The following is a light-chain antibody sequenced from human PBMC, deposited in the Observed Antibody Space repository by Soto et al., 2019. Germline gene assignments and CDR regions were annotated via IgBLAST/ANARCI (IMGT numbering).Light chain of an antibody. J-gene: IGKJ2*01. CDR2: DAS. Sequence: EIVLTQSPATLSLSPGERATLSCRASQSVSSYLAWYQQKPGQAPMLLIYDASNMATGIPSRFSGSGSGTDITLTIRSLAPEDFAVYYCQQRSNWPPYTFGQGTKLEIK. V-gene: IGKV3-11*01. CDR1: QSVSSY. CDR3: QQRSNWPPYT.